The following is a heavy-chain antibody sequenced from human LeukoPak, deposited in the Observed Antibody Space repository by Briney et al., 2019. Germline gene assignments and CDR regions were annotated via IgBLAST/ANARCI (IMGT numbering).Heavy chain of an antibody. CDR3: AITGTTNAFDI. D-gene: IGHD1-7*01. CDR2: IYYSGST. Sequence: SETLSLTCTVAGGSISSYYWSWIRQPPGEGLVWIGSIYYSGSTNYNPSLKSRVTISVDTSKNQSSMKLSSVTAADTAVYYCAITGTTNAFDIWGQGTMVTVSS. J-gene: IGHJ3*02. CDR1: GGSISSYY. V-gene: IGHV4-59*01.